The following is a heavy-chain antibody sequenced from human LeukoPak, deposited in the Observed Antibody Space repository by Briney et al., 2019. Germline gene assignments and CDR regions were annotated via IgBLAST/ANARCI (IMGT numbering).Heavy chain of an antibody. CDR3: AGRYTYYDFWSGPTRFDP. D-gene: IGHD3-3*01. Sequence: SETLSLTCTVSGYSISSGYYWGWIRQPPGKGLEWIGSIYHSGSTYYNPSLKSRVTISVDRSKNQFSLKLSSVTAADTAVYYCAGRYTYYDFWSGPTRFDPWGREPWSPSPQ. CDR2: IYHSGST. CDR1: GYSISSGYY. V-gene: IGHV4-38-2*02. J-gene: IGHJ5*02.